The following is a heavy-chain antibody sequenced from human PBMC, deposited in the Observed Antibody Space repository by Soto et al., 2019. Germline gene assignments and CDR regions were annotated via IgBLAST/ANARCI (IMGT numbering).Heavy chain of an antibody. D-gene: IGHD6-6*01. J-gene: IGHJ6*02. CDR2: INHSGST. Sequence: SETLSLTCAVYGGSFSGYYWSWIRQPPGKGLEWIGEINHSGSTNYNPSLKSRVTISVDTSKNQFSLKLSSVTAADTAEYYCARPGEYSSSVPYYYYYYGMDVWGQGTTVTVSS. CDR3: ARPGEYSSSVPYYYYYYGMDV. CDR1: GGSFSGYY. V-gene: IGHV4-34*01.